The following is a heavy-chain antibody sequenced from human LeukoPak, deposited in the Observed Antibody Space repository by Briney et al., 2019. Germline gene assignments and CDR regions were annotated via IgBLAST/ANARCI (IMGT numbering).Heavy chain of an antibody. V-gene: IGHV4-59*01. CDR2: IYYSWST. CDR3: ARFGPCSGGSCKRLDY. CDR1: GDSISSYY. Sequence: KSSETLSLTCTVSGDSISSYYWIWIRQPPGKGLEGIVYIYYSWSTDYNSSLKSRVTISVDTYKNQFPLKLSSVTDADTAVYYCARFGPCSGGSCKRLDYWGQGTLVTVSS. J-gene: IGHJ4*02. D-gene: IGHD2-15*01.